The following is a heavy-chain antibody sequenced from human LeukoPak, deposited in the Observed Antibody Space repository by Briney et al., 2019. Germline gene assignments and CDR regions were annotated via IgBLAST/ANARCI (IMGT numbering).Heavy chain of an antibody. CDR1: GGSISSYY. D-gene: IGHD3-9*01. CDR3: AREPGYYDILTGYYRLSGWFDP. V-gene: IGHV4-4*08. CDR2: IYYSGST. Sequence: SETLSLTCTVSGGSISSYYWSWIRQPPGKGLEWFGYIYYSGSTYYNPSLKSRVTISVDTSKNQFSLKLSSVTAADTAVYYCAREPGYYDILTGYYRLSGWFDPWGQGTLVTVSS. J-gene: IGHJ5*02.